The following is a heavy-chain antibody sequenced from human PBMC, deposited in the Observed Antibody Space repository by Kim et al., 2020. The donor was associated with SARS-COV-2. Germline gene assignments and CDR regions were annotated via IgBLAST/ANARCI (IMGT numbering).Heavy chain of an antibody. D-gene: IGHD2-21*02. Sequence: SETLSLTCTVSGGSISSGGYYWSWIRQHPGKGLEWIGYIYYSGSTYYNPSLKSRVTISVDTSKNQFSLKLSSVTAADTAVYYCARVVVTAHWFDPWGQGTLVTVSS. V-gene: IGHV4-31*03. CDR1: GGSISSGGYY. CDR3: ARVVVTAHWFDP. J-gene: IGHJ5*02. CDR2: IYYSGST.